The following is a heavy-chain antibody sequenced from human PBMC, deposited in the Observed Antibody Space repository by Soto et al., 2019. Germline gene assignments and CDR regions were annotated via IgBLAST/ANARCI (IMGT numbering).Heavy chain of an antibody. Sequence: QVLLVESGGGVVQPGRSLRVSCAASGFTFSSYGMHWVRQAPGKGPEWVAIISYEGSHQYYADSVKGRFTISRDNSKNTLHLQMNSLRAEDTAMYYCAKEYRFGASSSFVGAWGQGTLVTVSS. V-gene: IGHV3-30*18. CDR3: AKEYRFGASSSFVGA. CDR1: GFTFSSYG. D-gene: IGHD3-16*01. J-gene: IGHJ5*02. CDR2: ISYEGSHQ.